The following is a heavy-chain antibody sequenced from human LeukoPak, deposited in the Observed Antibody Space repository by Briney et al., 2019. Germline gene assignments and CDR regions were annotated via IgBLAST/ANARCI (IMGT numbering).Heavy chain of an antibody. CDR1: GFTFSSYG. V-gene: IGHV3-33*01. Sequence: PGGSLRLSCAASGFTFSSYGMHWVRQAPGKGLVWVAVIWYDGSNKYYADSVKGRFTISRDNSKNTLYLQMNSLRAEDTAVYYCARDGGYSYGLYYFDYWGQGTLVTVSS. J-gene: IGHJ4*02. CDR2: IWYDGSNK. CDR3: ARDGGYSYGLYYFDY. D-gene: IGHD5-18*01.